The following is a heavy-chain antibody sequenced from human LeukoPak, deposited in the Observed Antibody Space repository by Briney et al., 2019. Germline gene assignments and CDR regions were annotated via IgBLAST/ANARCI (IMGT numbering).Heavy chain of an antibody. Sequence: SGPTLVKPTQTLTLTCTFSGFSLSTSGVGVGWIRQPPGKALEWLALIYWNDDKRYSPSLKSRLTITKDTSKNQVVLTMTNMDPVDTATYYCALSPRITIFGVVPFDYWGQGTLVTVSS. J-gene: IGHJ4*02. D-gene: IGHD3-3*01. CDR2: IYWNDDK. CDR3: ALSPRITIFGVVPFDY. CDR1: GFSLSTSGVG. V-gene: IGHV2-5*01.